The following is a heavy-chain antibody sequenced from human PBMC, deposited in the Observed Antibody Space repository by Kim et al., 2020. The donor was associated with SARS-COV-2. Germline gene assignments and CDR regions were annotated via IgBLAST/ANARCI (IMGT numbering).Heavy chain of an antibody. D-gene: IGHD2-21*01. CDR2: IYGGDSDT. V-gene: IGHV5-51*01. Sequence: GESLKISCKGSGYSFTTYWIGWVRQMPGKGLEWMGVIYGGDSDTRQSPSFQGQVTISADKSITTAYLQWSSLKASDTAMYYCARLRCGGDCYGAALDIWGQGTMVTVSS. CDR3: ARLRCGGDCYGAALDI. J-gene: IGHJ3*02. CDR1: GYSFTTYW.